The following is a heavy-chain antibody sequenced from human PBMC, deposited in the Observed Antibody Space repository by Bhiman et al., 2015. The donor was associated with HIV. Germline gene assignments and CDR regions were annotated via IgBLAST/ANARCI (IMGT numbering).Heavy chain of an antibody. D-gene: IGHD6-13*01. Sequence: EVQLIESGGDLVQPGRSLRLSCAASGFTFADYALHWVRQAPGKGLEWVSGTWNSGTLGYADSVEGRFTISRDNAKNSLYLQMNSLRPEDTALYFCAKDYGRWAAVYYFDYWGQGTLVSVSS. V-gene: IGHV3-9*01. J-gene: IGHJ4*02. CDR1: GFTFADYA. CDR3: AKDYGRWAAVYYFDY. CDR2: TWNSGTL.